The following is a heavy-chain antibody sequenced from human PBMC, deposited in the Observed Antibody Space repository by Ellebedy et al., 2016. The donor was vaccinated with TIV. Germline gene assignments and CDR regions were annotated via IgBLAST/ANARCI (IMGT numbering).Heavy chain of an antibody. D-gene: IGHD6-19*01. J-gene: IGHJ4*02. Sequence: GGSLRLSCAASGFTFSSYGMHWVRQAPGKGLEWVAVISYDGSNKYYADSVKGRFTISRDNSKNTLYLQMNSLRAEDTAVYYCAKGGAVAGTNPPFDYWGQGTLVTVSS. CDR2: ISYDGSNK. CDR1: GFTFSSYG. CDR3: AKGGAVAGTNPPFDY. V-gene: IGHV3-30*18.